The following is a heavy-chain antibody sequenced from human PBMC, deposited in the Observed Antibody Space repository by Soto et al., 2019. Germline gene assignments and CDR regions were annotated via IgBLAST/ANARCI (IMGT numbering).Heavy chain of an antibody. CDR3: AKDAITMVRGVISYYGMDV. CDR1: GFTFDDYA. Sequence: EVQLVDSGGGLVQPGRSLRLSCAASGFTFDDYAMHWVRQAPGKGLEWVSGISWNSGSIGYADSVKGRFTISRDNAKNSLYLQMNSLRAETTALYYCAKDAITMVRGVISYYGMDVWGQGTTVTVSS. CDR2: ISWNSGSI. V-gene: IGHV3-9*01. J-gene: IGHJ6*02. D-gene: IGHD3-10*01.